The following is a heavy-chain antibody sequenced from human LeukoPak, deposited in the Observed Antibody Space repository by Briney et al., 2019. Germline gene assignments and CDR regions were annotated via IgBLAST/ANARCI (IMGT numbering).Heavy chain of an antibody. CDR2: ISAYNGNT. CDR3: ARASLGTMVRGVIRYYYMDV. CDR1: GYTFTGYY. J-gene: IGHJ6*03. D-gene: IGHD3-10*01. Sequence: ASVKVSCKASGYTFTGYYMHWVRQAPGQGLEWMGWISAYNGNTNYAQKLQGRVTMTTDTSTSTAYMELRSLRSDDTAVYYCARASLGTMVRGVIRYYYMDVWGKGTAVTISS. V-gene: IGHV1-18*04.